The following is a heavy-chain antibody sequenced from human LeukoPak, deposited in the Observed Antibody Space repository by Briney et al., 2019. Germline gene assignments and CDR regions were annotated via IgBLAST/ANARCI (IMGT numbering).Heavy chain of an antibody. V-gene: IGHV1-3*04. CDR1: GYTFTSYG. Sequence: ASVKVSCKASGYTFTSYGISWVRQAPGQSLEWMGWINTGSGNTKYSQNFQGRVTITRDTSASTAYMELSSLRSEDTAVYYCARDGIAVSRAFDYWGHGTLVTVSS. CDR2: INTGSGNT. CDR3: ARDGIAVSRAFDY. J-gene: IGHJ4*01. D-gene: IGHD6-19*01.